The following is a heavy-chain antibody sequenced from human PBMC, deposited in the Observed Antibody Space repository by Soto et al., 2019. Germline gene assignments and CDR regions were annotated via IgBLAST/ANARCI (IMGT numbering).Heavy chain of an antibody. D-gene: IGHD6-19*01. CDR1: GFSSSPFW. J-gene: IGHJ4*02. Sequence: EVQLVESGGGLVQPGGSLRLSCADSGFSSSPFWMTWVRQAPGKGLEWVALIKQDGSEELYVDSVKGRFTISRDNAKNTVYRHLDSLRVDATAVYYCTGGSGWVRTDWGEGTLVTVSS. V-gene: IGHV3-7*04. CDR3: TGGSGWVRTD. CDR2: IKQDGSEE.